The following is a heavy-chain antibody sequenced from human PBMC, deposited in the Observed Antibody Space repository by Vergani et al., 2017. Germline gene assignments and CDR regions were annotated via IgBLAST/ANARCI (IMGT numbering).Heavy chain of an antibody. D-gene: IGHD6-13*01. V-gene: IGHV3-48*04. J-gene: IGHJ6*03. CDR1: GFTFSSYS. CDR3: AREAAAGTRPVPYYYYYYMDV. CDR2: ISSSSSTI. Sequence: EVQLVESGGGLVQPGGSLRLSCAASGFTFSSYSMNWVRQAPGKGLEWVSYISSSSSTIYYADSVKGRFTISRDNAKNSLYLQMNSLRAEDTAVYYCAREAAAGTRPVPYYYYYYMDVWGKGTTVTVSS.